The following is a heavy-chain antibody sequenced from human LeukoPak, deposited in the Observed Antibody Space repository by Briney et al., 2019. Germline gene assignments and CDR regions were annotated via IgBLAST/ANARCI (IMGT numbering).Heavy chain of an antibody. Sequence: IGYIYYSGSTNYNPSLKSRVNISVYPSKNQFSLQLSSVTASDTAVYYWAKLGYCSGGSCYRKFYYYGMDVWGQGTTVTVSS. V-gene: IGHV4-61*07. CDR3: AKLGYCSGGSCYRKFYYYGMDV. D-gene: IGHD2-15*01. CDR2: IYYSGST. J-gene: IGHJ6*02.